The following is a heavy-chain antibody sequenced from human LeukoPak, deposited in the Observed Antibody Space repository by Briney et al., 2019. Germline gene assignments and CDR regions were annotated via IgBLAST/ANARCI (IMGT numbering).Heavy chain of an antibody. CDR1: GFTFSGSA. CDR2: IRSKANSYAT. CDR3: TTHCSSTSCLDP. V-gene: IGHV3-73*01. Sequence: GGALRLSCAAPGFTFSGSAMPWGRQASGKGVEWVGRIRSKANSYATAYAASVKGRFTISRDDSKNTAYLQMNSLKTEDTAVYYCTTHCSSTSCLDPWGQGTLVTVSS. J-gene: IGHJ5*02. D-gene: IGHD2-2*01.